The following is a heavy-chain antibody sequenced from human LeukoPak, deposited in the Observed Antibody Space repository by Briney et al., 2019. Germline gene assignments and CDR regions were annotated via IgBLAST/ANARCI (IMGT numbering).Heavy chain of an antibody. V-gene: IGHV3-23*01. CDR3: AKDRDPGGRIVGATYFQH. Sequence: PGRSLRLSCAASGFTFSSYGMHWVRQAPGKGLEWVSAISGSGGSTYYADSVKGRFTISRDNSKNTLYLQMNSLRAEDTAVYYCAKDRDPGGRIVGATYFQHWGQGTLVTVSS. D-gene: IGHD1-26*01. CDR2: ISGSGGST. CDR1: GFTFSSYG. J-gene: IGHJ1*01.